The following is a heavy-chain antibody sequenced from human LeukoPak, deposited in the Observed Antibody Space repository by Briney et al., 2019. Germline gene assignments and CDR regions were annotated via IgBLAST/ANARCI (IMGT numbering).Heavy chain of an antibody. V-gene: IGHV4-39*01. CDR3: ARGIQLWSRAGTYNWFDP. CDR2: IYYSGST. J-gene: IGHJ5*02. CDR1: GGSISSSSYY. Sequence: SSETLSLTCTVSGGSISSSSYYWGWIRQPLGKGLEWIGSIYYSGSTYYNPSLKSRVTISVDTSKNQFSLKLSSVTAAVTAVYYCARGIQLWSRAGTYNWFDPWGQGTLVTVSS. D-gene: IGHD5-18*01.